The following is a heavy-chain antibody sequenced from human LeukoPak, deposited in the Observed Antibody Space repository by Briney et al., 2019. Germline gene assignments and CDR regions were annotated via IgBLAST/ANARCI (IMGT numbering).Heavy chain of an antibody. D-gene: IGHD3-3*01. CDR1: GYTFTSYG. V-gene: IGHV1-18*01. Sequence: ASVTVSCKASGYTFTSYGISWVRQAPGQGLEWMGWISAYNGNTNYAQKLQGRVTMTTDTSTSTAYMELRSLKSDDTAVYYCARAIRRDDFWSGYSGYNWIDPWGQGTLATVSS. J-gene: IGHJ5*02. CDR2: ISAYNGNT. CDR3: ARAIRRDDFWSGYSGYNWIDP.